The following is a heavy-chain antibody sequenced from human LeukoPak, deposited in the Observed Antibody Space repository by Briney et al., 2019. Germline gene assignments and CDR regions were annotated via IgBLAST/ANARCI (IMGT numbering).Heavy chain of an antibody. J-gene: IGHJ5*02. CDR1: GYTFTGYY. Sequence: ASVKVSCKASGYTFTGYYMHWVRQAPGQGLEWMGGINPNNDGTNYAQKFQGRVTMTRDTSINTAYMELSRLRSDDTAVYYCARDLDSSGYYFRGFDPWGQGTLVTVSS. CDR2: INPNNDGT. D-gene: IGHD3-22*01. V-gene: IGHV1-2*02. CDR3: ARDLDSSGYYFRGFDP.